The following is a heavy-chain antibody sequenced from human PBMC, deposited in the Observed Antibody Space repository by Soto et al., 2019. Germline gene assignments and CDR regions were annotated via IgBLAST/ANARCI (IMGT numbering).Heavy chain of an antibody. D-gene: IGHD3-3*01. Sequence: QVQLVESGGGVVQPGRSLRLSCAPSGFTFSNYAMHWVRQAPGKGLEWVAVISYDGSNKYYADSVKGRFTISRDNSTNTLYLQMNSLRAEDTAVYYCARDKRDLRFLEWSYCFDYWGQGTLVTVSS. CDR2: ISYDGSNK. CDR1: GFTFSNYA. V-gene: IGHV3-30-3*01. CDR3: ARDKRDLRFLEWSYCFDY. J-gene: IGHJ4*02.